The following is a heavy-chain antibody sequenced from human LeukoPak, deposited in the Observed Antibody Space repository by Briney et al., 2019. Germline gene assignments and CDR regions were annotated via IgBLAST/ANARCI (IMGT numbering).Heavy chain of an antibody. CDR3: ARSAAADGWFDP. Sequence: SETLSLTCTVSGISISSNYWSWIRQPPGKGLEWIGEINHSGSTNYNPSLKSRVTTSVDTSKNQFSLKLSSVTAADTAVYYCARSAAADGWFDPWGQGTLVTVSS. CDR1: GISISSNY. J-gene: IGHJ5*02. V-gene: IGHV4-34*01. D-gene: IGHD6-13*01. CDR2: INHSGST.